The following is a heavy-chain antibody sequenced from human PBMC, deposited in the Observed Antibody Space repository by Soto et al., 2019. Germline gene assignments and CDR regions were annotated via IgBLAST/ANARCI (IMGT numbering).Heavy chain of an antibody. CDR3: ALFSQYSSSWFGVGY. D-gene: IGHD6-13*01. Sequence: EVQLLESGGGLVQPGGSLRLSCAASGFTFSSYAMSWVRQAPGKGLEWVSAISGSGGSTYYADSVKGRFTISRDNSKNTLYLQMNSLRAEDTAVYYCALFSQYSSSWFGVGYWGQGTLVTVSS. CDR1: GFTFSSYA. CDR2: ISGSGGST. J-gene: IGHJ4*02. V-gene: IGHV3-23*01.